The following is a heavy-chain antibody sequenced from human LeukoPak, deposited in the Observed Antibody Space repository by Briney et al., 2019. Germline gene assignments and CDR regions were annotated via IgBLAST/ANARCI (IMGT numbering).Heavy chain of an antibody. V-gene: IGHV3-21*01. CDR3: ARGTAVTSGGDY. D-gene: IGHD4-17*01. CDR2: ISSSSSFI. Sequence: PGGSLRLSCVASGFTFSSYGMNWVRQPPGKGLEWVSSISSSSSFIYYADSVKARFTISRDKAEKSLYLQMNSLRVEDTAVYYCARGTAVTSGGDYWGQGTLVTVSS. J-gene: IGHJ4*02. CDR1: GFTFSSYG.